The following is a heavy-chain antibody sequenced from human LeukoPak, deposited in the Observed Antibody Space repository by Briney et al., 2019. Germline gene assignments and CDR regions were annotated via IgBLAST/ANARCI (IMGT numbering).Heavy chain of an antibody. J-gene: IGHJ4*02. CDR3: ARGEHQFPFDY. Sequence: KPSQTLSLTCTVSGGSISSGDYDWTWIRQPPGKGLEWIGYIYYSGSTYYNPSLKSRVTISVDTSKNQFSLKLSSVTAADTAVYYCARGEHQFPFDYWGQGTLVTVSS. CDR1: GGSISSGDYD. V-gene: IGHV4-30-4*01. CDR2: IYYSGST. D-gene: IGHD2-21*01.